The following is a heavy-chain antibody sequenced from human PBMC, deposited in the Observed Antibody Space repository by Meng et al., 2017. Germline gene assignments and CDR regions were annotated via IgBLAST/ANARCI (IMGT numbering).Heavy chain of an antibody. J-gene: IGHJ4*02. V-gene: IGHV1-2*06. CDR2: INPKSGDT. Sequence: QGQLVQAGAEGKKPGASLKVSCKPSGYNFPDYDIHWVRRAPGQGLEWMGRINPKSGDTHYAQKFQARVTMTGDTSISTAYMELSGLRSDDTAMYYCARDEDISAAGKLFGDYWGQGTLVTASS. CDR3: ARDEDISAAGKLFGDY. CDR1: GYNFPDYD. D-gene: IGHD6-25*01.